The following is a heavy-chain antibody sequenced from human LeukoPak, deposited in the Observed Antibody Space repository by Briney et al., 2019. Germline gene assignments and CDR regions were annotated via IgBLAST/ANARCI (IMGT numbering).Heavy chain of an antibody. D-gene: IGHD3-22*01. CDR3: ARRGYYDSSGLDY. CDR2: IFYSGGT. CDR1: GGSTSSSY. Sequence: SETLSLTCSVSGGSTSSSYWSWIRQPPGKGLEWIGYIFYSGGTNYNPSLRGRVFISRDTSKNQFSLKLSSVTPADTAIYYCARRGYYDSSGLDYWGQGTLVAVSS. J-gene: IGHJ4*02. V-gene: IGHV4-59*01.